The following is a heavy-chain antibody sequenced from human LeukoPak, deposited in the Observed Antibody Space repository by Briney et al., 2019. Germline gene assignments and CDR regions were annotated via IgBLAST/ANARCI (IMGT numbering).Heavy chain of an antibody. V-gene: IGHV1-46*01. D-gene: IGHD2-8*01. CDR3: AREDVVLVDAVRCYYYGMDV. Sequence: ASVKVSCKASGYNFISYYMHWVRQAPGQGLEWMGIINPSGGSTSYAQKFQDRVTMTRDTSTSTVYMELSSLKSEDTAVYYCAREDVVLVDAVRCYYYGMDVWGQGTTVTVSS. J-gene: IGHJ6*02. CDR2: INPSGGST. CDR1: GYNFISYY.